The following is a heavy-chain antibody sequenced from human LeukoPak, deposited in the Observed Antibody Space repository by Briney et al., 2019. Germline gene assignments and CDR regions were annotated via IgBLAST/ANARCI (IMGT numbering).Heavy chain of an antibody. CDR2: IFYTGST. J-gene: IGHJ6*02. Sequence: SETLSLTCTVSGGSISNYYWSWIRQPPGKGLEWIGYIFYTGSTAYNSSLESRVTISVDSSKNRVSLRLNSVTAADTAVYYCARVMKVRGITFFGMDVWGQGTTVTVSS. CDR3: ARVMKVRGITFFGMDV. V-gene: IGHV4-59*01. D-gene: IGHD3-10*01. CDR1: GGSISNYY.